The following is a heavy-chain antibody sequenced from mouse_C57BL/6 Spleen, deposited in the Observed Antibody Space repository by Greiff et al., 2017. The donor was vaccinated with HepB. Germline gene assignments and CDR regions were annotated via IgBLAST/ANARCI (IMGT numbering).Heavy chain of an antibody. Sequence: VQLKESGPGLVKPSQSLSLTCSVTGYSITSGYYWNWIRQFPGNKLEWMGYISYDGSNNYNPSLKNRISITRDTSKNQFFLKLNSVTTEDTATYYCAREKLYYYGSSWYFDVWGTGTTVTVSS. CDR3: AREKLYYYGSSWYFDV. CDR1: GYSITSGYY. J-gene: IGHJ1*03. D-gene: IGHD1-1*01. CDR2: ISYDGSN. V-gene: IGHV3-6*01.